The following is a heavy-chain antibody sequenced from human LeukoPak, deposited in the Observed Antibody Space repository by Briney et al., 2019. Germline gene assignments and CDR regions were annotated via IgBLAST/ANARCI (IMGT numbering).Heavy chain of an antibody. V-gene: IGHV4-59*08. CDR1: GGSISSYY. CDR3: ARQKYSSTPFGY. J-gene: IGHJ4*02. CDR2: IYYSGST. D-gene: IGHD6-13*01. Sequence: SETLSLTCTVSGGSISSYYWSWIRQPPGKGLEWIGYIYYSGSTNYNPSLKSRVTISVDTSKNQFSLKLSSVTAADTAVYYCARQKYSSTPFGYWGQGTLVTVSS.